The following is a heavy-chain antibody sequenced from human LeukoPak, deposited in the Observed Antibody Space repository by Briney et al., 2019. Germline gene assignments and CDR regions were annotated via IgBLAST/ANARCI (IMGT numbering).Heavy chain of an antibody. CDR3: ARTHQGAYYYDSSGYYPFDY. Sequence: GGSLRLSCAASGFIFSSYAMYWVRQAPGKGLEWVAVISYDGSNKYYADSVKGRFTISRDNSKNTLYLQMNSLRAEDTAVYYCARTHQGAYYYDSSGYYPFDYWGQGTLVTVSS. CDR2: ISYDGSNK. V-gene: IGHV3-30-3*01. CDR1: GFIFSSYA. D-gene: IGHD3-22*01. J-gene: IGHJ4*02.